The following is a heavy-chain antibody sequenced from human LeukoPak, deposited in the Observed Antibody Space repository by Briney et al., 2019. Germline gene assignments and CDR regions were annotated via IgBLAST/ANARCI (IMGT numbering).Heavy chain of an antibody. D-gene: IGHD5-12*01. V-gene: IGHV1-2*02. CDR1: GFTFTGYY. CDR3: ARQPGDGGYDNCDY. Sequence: ASVKVSCKASGFTFTGYYMHWVRQAPGQGLEWMGWINPNNGGTHYAQKFQGRVTMTRDTSISTAYMELSRLRSDDTAVYYCARQPGDGGYDNCDYWGQGTLVTVCS. J-gene: IGHJ4*02. CDR2: INPNNGGT.